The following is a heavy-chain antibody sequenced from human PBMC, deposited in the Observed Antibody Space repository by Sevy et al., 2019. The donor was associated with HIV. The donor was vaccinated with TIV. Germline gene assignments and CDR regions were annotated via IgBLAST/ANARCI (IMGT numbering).Heavy chain of an antibody. V-gene: IGHV3-9*01. J-gene: IGHJ3*02. D-gene: IGHD1-1*01. CDR2: ISWNSGSI. CDR3: AKDTVATGTTSAFDI. Sequence: GGSLRLSCAASGFTFDDYAMHWVRQAPGKGLEWVSGISWNSGSIGYADSVKGRFTISRDNAKNSLYLQMNSLRAEDTALYYCAKDTVATGTTSAFDIWGRGTMVTVSS. CDR1: GFTFDDYA.